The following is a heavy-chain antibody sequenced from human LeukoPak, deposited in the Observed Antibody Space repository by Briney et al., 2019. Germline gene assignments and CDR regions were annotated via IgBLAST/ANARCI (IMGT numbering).Heavy chain of an antibody. J-gene: IGHJ4*02. CDR3: ARSRDSSGYYYLI. CDR1: GYTFTNYW. D-gene: IGHD3-22*01. CDR2: IYPDDSDT. Sequence: GESLKISCEASGYTFTNYWIGWVRQMPGKGLEWMGIIYPDDSDTKYSPSFQGQVTISADKSISTAYLQWSSLKAADTSMYYCARSRDSSGYYYLIWGQGTLVTVSS. V-gene: IGHV5-51*01.